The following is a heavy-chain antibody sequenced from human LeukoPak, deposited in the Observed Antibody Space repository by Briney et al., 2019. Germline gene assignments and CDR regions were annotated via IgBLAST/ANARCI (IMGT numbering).Heavy chain of an antibody. J-gene: IGHJ4*02. CDR1: GGSFSGYY. CDR2: INHSGST. V-gene: IGHV4-34*01. D-gene: IGHD4-23*01. Sequence: PSETLSLTCAVYGGSFSGYYWSWIRQPPGKGLEWIGEINHSGSTNYNPSLKSRVTISVDTSKNQFSLKLSSVTAADTAVYYCARGGFAVVTPRVIYFDYWGQGTQVTVSS. CDR3: ARGGFAVVTPRVIYFDY.